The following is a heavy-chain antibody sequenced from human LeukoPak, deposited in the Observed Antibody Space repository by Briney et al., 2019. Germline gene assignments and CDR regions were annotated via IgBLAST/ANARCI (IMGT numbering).Heavy chain of an antibody. CDR3: AREDLSTVATGTSGMDV. J-gene: IGHJ6*02. CDR1: GGTCSSYA. V-gene: IGHV1-69*04. Sequence: SVTVSCKASGGTCSSYAISWVRQAPGQGLEWMGRIIPIFGIANYAQKLQGRVTITADKSTSTAYMELSSLRSEDTAVYYCAREDLSTVATGTSGMDVWGQGTTVTVSS. D-gene: IGHD4-23*01. CDR2: IIPIFGIA.